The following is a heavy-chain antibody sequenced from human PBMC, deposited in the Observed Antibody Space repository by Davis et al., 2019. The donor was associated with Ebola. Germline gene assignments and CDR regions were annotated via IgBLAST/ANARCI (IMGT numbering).Heavy chain of an antibody. J-gene: IGHJ4*02. D-gene: IGHD6-19*01. CDR2: IRSKANSYAT. CDR3: TTQWLVLFARDY. V-gene: IGHV3-73*01. CDR1: GFTFSGSA. Sequence: GESLKISCAASGFTFSGSAMHWVRQASGKGLECVGRIRSKANSYATAYAASVKGRFTISRDDSKNTAYLQMSSLKTEDTAVYYCTTQWLVLFARDYWGQGTLVTVSS.